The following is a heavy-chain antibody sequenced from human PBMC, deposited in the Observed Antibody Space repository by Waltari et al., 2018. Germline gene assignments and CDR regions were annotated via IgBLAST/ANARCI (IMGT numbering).Heavy chain of an antibody. J-gene: IGHJ6*02. Sequence: GSLGLSCAASGFTVRSNYMSWVRQAPGMGLEWVSVIDSGGKTYYADALKGRFTISRDNSKNTLYLQMNSLRTEDTAVYYCARITKFFCSGGSCYSGPEEGGMDVWGQGTTVTVSS. CDR1: GFTVRSNY. D-gene: IGHD2-15*01. CDR3: ARITKFFCSGGSCYSGPEEGGMDV. V-gene: IGHV3-53*05. CDR2: IDSGGKT.